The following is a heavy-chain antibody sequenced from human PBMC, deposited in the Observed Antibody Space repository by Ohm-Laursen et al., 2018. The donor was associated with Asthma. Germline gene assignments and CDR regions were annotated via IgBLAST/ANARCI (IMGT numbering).Heavy chain of an antibody. J-gene: IGHJ5*02. V-gene: IGHV4-59*02. Sequence: SETLSLTCAVFGGSVSGYHWAWVRQPPGRELEWIAYMFSRGGANYRGGANYNPSLKSRVTLSSDSSTNQVSLRLSSVTAADTAVYFCARLDWAQSMFDAWGQGSLVTVSS. CDR3: ARLDWAQSMFDA. CDR1: GGSVSGYH. CDR2: MFSRGGANYRGGA. D-gene: IGHD3-9*01.